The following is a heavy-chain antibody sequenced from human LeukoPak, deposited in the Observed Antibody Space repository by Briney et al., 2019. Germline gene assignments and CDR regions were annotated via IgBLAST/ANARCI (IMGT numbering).Heavy chain of an antibody. CDR3: ARGADRGIAARPPDY. D-gene: IGHD6-6*01. Sequence: PGGSLRLSCAASGFTVSSNYMSWVRQAPGKGLEWVSVIYSGGSTYYADSVKGRFTISRDNSKNTLYLQMNSLRAEDTAVYYCARGADRGIAARPPDYWGQGTLVTVSS. CDR2: IYSGGST. CDR1: GFTVSSNY. J-gene: IGHJ4*02. V-gene: IGHV3-66*02.